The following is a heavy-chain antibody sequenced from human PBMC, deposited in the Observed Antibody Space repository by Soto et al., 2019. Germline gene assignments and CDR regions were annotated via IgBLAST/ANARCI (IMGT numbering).Heavy chain of an antibody. V-gene: IGHV3-23*01. CDR3: AKDYNNYVPYFDP. Sequence: GGSLRLSCSASGFTFSTYAMNWVRQAPGQGLEWVSTISASGGSTYYADSVKGRFTISRDNSKSTLYLQMNSLRAEDTAVYYCAKDYNNYVPYFDPWGQGTLVTVSS. D-gene: IGHD4-4*01. CDR1: GFTFSTYA. CDR2: ISASGGST. J-gene: IGHJ5*02.